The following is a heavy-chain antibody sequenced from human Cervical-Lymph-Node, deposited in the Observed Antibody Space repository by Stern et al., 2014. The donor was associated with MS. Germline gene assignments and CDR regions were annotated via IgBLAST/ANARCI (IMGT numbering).Heavy chain of an antibody. D-gene: IGHD2-21*01. V-gene: IGHV1-69*06. J-gene: IGHJ4*02. CDR1: GGTLRNDA. CDR3: ARDSPIFPKPLQGEIDY. Sequence: QMQLVQSGTEVKKPGSSVKVSCQASGGTLRNDAFNWVRQAPGQGLEWMGGIIPLFNTSNYAQKFKGIIAITADKSTQTVFLKLNRLTSEDTAVYYCARDSPIFPKPLQGEIDYWGQGTLVTVSS. CDR2: IIPLFNTS.